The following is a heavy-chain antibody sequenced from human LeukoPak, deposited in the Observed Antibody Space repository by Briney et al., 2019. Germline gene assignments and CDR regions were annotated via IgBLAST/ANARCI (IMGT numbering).Heavy chain of an antibody. J-gene: IGHJ5*02. D-gene: IGHD3-22*01. CDR1: GGSISSGDYY. CDR3: ARESDYYDSSGYRAGNWFDP. CDR2: IYYSGST. Sequence: PSQTLSLTCTVSGGSISSGDYYWSWIRQPPGKGLEWIGYIYYSGSTYYNPSLKSRVTISVDTSKNQFSLKLGSVTAADTAVYYCARESDYYDSSGYRAGNWFDPWGQGTLVTVSS. V-gene: IGHV4-30-4*01.